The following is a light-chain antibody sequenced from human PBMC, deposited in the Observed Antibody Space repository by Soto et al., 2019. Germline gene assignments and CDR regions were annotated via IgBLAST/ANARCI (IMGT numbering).Light chain of an antibody. Sequence: QSALTQPPSASGSPGQSVTISCTGTSSDVGGYNYVSWYQQHPGKAPKLMIFEVSKRPSGVPDRFSGSKSGNTASLTVSGLQGEDGGYYFCSLYGGRHNWVFGGGDKLA. CDR2: EVS. CDR3: SLYGGRHNWV. J-gene: IGLJ3*02. V-gene: IGLV2-8*01. CDR1: SSDVGGYNY.